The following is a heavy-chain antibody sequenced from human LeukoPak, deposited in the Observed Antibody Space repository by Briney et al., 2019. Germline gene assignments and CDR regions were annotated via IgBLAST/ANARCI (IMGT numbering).Heavy chain of an antibody. Sequence: AGGSLRLSCAASGFTFSNAWMSWVRQAPGKGLEWVGRIKSKTDGGTTDYAAPVKGRFTISRDDSKNTLYLQMNSLKTEDTAVYYCTTKYSSSPEGYWGQGTLVTVSS. V-gene: IGHV3-15*01. D-gene: IGHD6-6*01. CDR3: TTKYSSSPEGY. J-gene: IGHJ4*02. CDR1: GFTFSNAW. CDR2: IKSKTDGGTT.